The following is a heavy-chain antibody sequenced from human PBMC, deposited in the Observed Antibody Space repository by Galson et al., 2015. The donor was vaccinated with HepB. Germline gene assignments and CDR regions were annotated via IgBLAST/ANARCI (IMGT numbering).Heavy chain of an antibody. D-gene: IGHD3-22*01. CDR3: AREGDYYDSSGYYTGYYYYGMDV. CDR2: ISYDGSNK. CDR1: GFTFSSYA. V-gene: IGHV3-30-3*01. J-gene: IGHJ6*02. Sequence: LRLSCAASGFTFSSYAMHWVRQAPGKGLEWVAVISYDGSNKYYADSVKGRFTISRDNSKNTLYLQMNSLRAEDTAVYYCAREGDYYDSSGYYTGYYYYGMDVWGQGTTVTVSS.